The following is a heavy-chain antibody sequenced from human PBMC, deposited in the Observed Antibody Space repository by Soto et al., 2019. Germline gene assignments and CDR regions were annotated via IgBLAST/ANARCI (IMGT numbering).Heavy chain of an antibody. CDR1: GGSISSSGYY. CDR3: ASSYGDYVSY. V-gene: IGHV4-39*01. D-gene: IGHD4-17*01. CDR2: IYYSGST. J-gene: IGHJ4*02. Sequence: QLQLQESGPGLVKPSETLSLTCTVSGGSISSSGYYWGWIRQPPGTGLEWIGSIYYSGSTYYNPSLTSRVTISIDTSKNQFSLNLSSVTAADTAVYYCASSYGDYVSYWGQGTLVTVSS.